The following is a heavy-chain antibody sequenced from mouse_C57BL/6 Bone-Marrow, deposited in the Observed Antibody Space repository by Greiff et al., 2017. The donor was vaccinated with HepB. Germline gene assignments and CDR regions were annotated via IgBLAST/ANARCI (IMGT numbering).Heavy chain of an antibody. CDR2: IYPGGGYT. D-gene: IGHD1-1*01. CDR3: AREEYYYWSSPYYFDY. CDR1: GYTFTNYW. V-gene: IGHV1-63*01. J-gene: IGHJ2*01. Sequence: VQLQQSGAELVRPGTSVKMSCKAPGYTFTNYWIGWVKQRPGHGLEWIGDIYPGGGYTNYNEKLKGKATLTADKSSSTAYMQFSSLTSEDSAIYYCAREEYYYWSSPYYFDYWGQGTTLTVSS.